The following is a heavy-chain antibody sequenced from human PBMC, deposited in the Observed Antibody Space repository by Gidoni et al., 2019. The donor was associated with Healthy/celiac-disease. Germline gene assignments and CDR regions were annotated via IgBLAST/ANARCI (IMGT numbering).Heavy chain of an antibody. CDR3: ARAVDYYGSGSYYNGYWYFDL. V-gene: IGHV3-7*04. J-gene: IGHJ2*01. D-gene: IGHD3-10*01. Sequence: EVQLVESGGGLVQPGGSLRLSCAASGFTFSSYGMSWVRQAPGKGLEWVANIKQDGSEKYYVDSVKGRFTISRDNAKNSLYLQMNSLRAEDTAVYYCARAVDYYGSGSYYNGYWYFDLWGRGTLVTVSS. CDR1: GFTFSSYG. CDR2: IKQDGSEK.